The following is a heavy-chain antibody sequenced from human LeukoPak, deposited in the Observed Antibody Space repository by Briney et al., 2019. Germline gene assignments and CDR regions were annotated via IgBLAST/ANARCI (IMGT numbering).Heavy chain of an antibody. J-gene: IGHJ4*02. V-gene: IGHV1-46*01. CDR1: GYTFTSYY. CDR3: ARDLGTTVTPDY. D-gene: IGHD4-17*01. CDR2: INPSGGST. Sequence: ASVKVPCKASGYTFTSYYMHWVRQAPGQGLEWMGIINPSGGSTSYAQKFQGRVTMTRDTSTSTVYMELSSLRSEDTAVYYCARDLGTTVTPDYWGQGTLVTVSS.